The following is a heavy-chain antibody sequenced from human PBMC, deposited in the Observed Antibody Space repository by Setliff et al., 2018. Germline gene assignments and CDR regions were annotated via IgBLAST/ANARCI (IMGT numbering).Heavy chain of an antibody. J-gene: IGHJ3*02. V-gene: IGHV4-61*02. CDR1: GGSITSSNNY. CDR3: AREPSPSDALDI. CDR2: IYSIGSA. Sequence: SETLSLTCTVSGGSITSSNNYWSWIRQPAGKGLEWIGRIYSIGSATYNPSLKGRVTISLDRSENEFSLNLTSVTAADTAVYFCAREPSPSDALDIWGQGTMVTVSS.